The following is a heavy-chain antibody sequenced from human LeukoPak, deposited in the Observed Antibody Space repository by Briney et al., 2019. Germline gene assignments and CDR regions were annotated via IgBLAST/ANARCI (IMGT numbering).Heavy chain of an antibody. CDR3: AKLGHSDGWYLGAFDI. J-gene: IGHJ3*02. D-gene: IGHD6-19*01. CDR1: GGSITGHY. CDR2: TSYSRTT. V-gene: IGHV4-59*08. Sequence: SETLSLTCTVSGGSITGHYWNGLRQTPGMRLEWIGYTSYSRTTIYNSYFKGRATMSIDTSKNQLYLNLTSVNATDTAVYYCAKLGHSDGWYLGAFDIWGQGTAVIVSS.